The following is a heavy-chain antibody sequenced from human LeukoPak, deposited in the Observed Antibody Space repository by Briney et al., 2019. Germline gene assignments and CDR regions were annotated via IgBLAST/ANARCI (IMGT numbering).Heavy chain of an antibody. CDR3: AKGLRYFADFDY. J-gene: IGHJ4*02. CDR2: ISGSGVNT. V-gene: IGHV3-23*01. Sequence: GGSLRLSCAASGFTLSTYAMTWVRQAPGKGLEWVSAISGSGVNTFYADSVKGRFTISRDNSKNTLYLQMNSLRAEDTAVYYCAKGLRYFADFDYRGQGTLVTVSS. CDR1: GFTLSTYA. D-gene: IGHD3-9*01.